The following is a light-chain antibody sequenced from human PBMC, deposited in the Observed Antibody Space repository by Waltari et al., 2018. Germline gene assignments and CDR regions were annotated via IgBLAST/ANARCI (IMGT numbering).Light chain of an antibody. V-gene: IGKV1-5*01. Sequence: DIQMTQSPSTLSASIGDRVTITCRASQTIGRRVAWYQQSPGKAPKLLIYDGSSLESGVPSRFSGSGSGTEFTLTISSLHPHDLATFYCQQYNSHSPLTFGGGTKVEIK. CDR2: DGS. CDR1: QTIGRR. J-gene: IGKJ4*01. CDR3: QQYNSHSPLT.